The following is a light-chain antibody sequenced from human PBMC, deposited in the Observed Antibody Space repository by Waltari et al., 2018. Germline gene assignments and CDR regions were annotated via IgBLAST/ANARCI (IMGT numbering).Light chain of an antibody. CDR3: SSYAGSNNLDVV. J-gene: IGLJ2*01. Sequence: QSALTQPPSPSGSPGQSVTLSCTGTSSDVGGYHYVSRYQQPPGKAPKLMIYEVSKRPSGVPDRFSGSKSGNTASLTVSGLQAEDEADYYCSSYAGSNNLDVVFGGGTKLTVL. V-gene: IGLV2-8*01. CDR1: SSDVGGYHY. CDR2: EVS.